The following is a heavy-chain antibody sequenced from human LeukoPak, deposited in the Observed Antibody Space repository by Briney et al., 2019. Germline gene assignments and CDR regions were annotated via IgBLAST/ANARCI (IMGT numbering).Heavy chain of an antibody. CDR2: IWYDGRNK. CDR1: GFAFSGYG. Sequence: GGSLRLSCAASGFAFSGYGMVWVRQAPGKGLEWVALIWYDGRNKYCADSVKGRFTVSRDNPKNTLYLQMNSLRVEDTAVYYSARVLRSGYGMDVWGQGTTVTVSS. CDR3: ARVLRSGYGMDV. J-gene: IGHJ6*02. V-gene: IGHV3-33*01.